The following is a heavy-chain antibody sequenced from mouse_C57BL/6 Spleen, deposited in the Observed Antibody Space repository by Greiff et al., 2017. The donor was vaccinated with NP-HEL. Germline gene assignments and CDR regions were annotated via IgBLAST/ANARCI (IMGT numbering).Heavy chain of an antibody. J-gene: IGHJ2*01. D-gene: IGHD4-1*01. Sequence: EVQGVESGGGLVQPGGSLKLSCAASGFTFSDYGMAWVRQAPRKGPEWVAFISNLAYSIYYADTVTGRFTISRENAKNTLYLEMSSLRSEDTAMYYCARHTGYFDYWGQGTTLTVSS. V-gene: IGHV5-15*01. CDR2: ISNLAYSI. CDR3: ARHTGYFDY. CDR1: GFTFSDYG.